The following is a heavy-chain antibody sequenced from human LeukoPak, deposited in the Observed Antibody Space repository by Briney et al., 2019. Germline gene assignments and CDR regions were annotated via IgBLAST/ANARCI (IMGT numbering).Heavy chain of an antibody. CDR2: IIPIFGTA. D-gene: IGHD6-25*01. CDR3: ARDSSGDTYGMDV. Sequence: SVNVSCKASGGTFSSYAISWVRQAPGQGLEWMGGIIPIFGTANYAQKFQGRVTITADESTSTAYMELSSLRSEDTAVYYCARDSSGDTYGMDVWGQGTTVTVSS. V-gene: IGHV1-69*13. CDR1: GGTFSSYA. J-gene: IGHJ6*02.